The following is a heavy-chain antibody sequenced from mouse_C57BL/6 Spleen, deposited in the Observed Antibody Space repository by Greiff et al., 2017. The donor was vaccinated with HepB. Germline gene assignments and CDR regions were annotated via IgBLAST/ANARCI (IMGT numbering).Heavy chain of an antibody. CDR3: ARRYDGYYVGYAMDY. CDR1: GFTFSDYG. V-gene: IGHV5-17*01. J-gene: IGHJ4*01. Sequence: EVKLVESGGGLVKPGGSLKLSCAASGFTFSDYGMHWVRQAPEKGLEWVAYISSGSSTIYYADTVKGRFTISRDNAKNTLCLQMTSLRSEDTAMYYCARRYDGYYVGYAMDYWGQGTSVTVSS. D-gene: IGHD2-3*01. CDR2: ISSGSSTI.